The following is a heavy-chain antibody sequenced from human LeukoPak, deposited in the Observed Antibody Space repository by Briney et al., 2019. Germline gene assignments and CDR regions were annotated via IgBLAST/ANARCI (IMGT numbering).Heavy chain of an antibody. CDR3: AKVRGSGSLGYFDY. CDR2: MNHDGSEK. D-gene: IGHD3-10*01. V-gene: IGHV3-7*01. Sequence: GSLRLSCAASGFTFSSYAMNWVRQAPGKGLEWVANMNHDGSEKYYIDSVKGRFTISRDNAKNSLYLQMNSLRAEDTAVYYCAKVRGSGSLGYFDYWGQGTLVTVSS. CDR1: GFTFSSYA. J-gene: IGHJ4*02.